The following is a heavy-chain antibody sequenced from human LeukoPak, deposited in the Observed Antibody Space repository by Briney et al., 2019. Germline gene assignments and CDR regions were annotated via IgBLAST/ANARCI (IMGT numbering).Heavy chain of an antibody. J-gene: IGHJ4*02. CDR1: GFTVSSNY. Sequence: GGSLRLSCAISGFTVSSNYMTWVRQAPGKGLEWVSLIYSGGSTYYADSVKGRFTISRDNSKNTLYLQMNTLGAADTAVYYCARVTGYYNPGPLDSWGQGTLVTVSS. CDR3: ARVTGYYNPGPLDS. CDR2: IYSGGST. V-gene: IGHV3-66*01. D-gene: IGHD3-22*01.